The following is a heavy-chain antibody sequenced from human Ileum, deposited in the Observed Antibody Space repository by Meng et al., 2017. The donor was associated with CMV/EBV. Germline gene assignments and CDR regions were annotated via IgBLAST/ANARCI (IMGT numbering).Heavy chain of an antibody. D-gene: IGHD4-11*01. Sequence: GESLKISCVDSGFTFSSYWMSWVRQAPGKGLEWVANIKQDGSEKNYVDSVRGRFTISRDNAKNSLYLQMNNLRAEDTAVYYCGRDSRSRYSNSDYWGQGTVVTVSS. CDR3: GRDSRSRYSNSDY. J-gene: IGHJ4*02. CDR2: IKQDGSEK. CDR1: GFTFSSYW. V-gene: IGHV3-7*01.